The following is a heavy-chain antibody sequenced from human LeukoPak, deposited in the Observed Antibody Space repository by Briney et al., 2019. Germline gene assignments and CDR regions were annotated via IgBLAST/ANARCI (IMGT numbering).Heavy chain of an antibody. Sequence: GASVKVSCKASGYTFTSYGISWVRQAPGQGLEWMGWISAYNGNTNYAQKLQGRVTMTTDTSTSTAYVELRSLRSDDTAVYYCARDLLVGSGWAYDAFDIWGQGTMVTVSS. V-gene: IGHV1-18*04. CDR3: ARDLLVGSGWAYDAFDI. CDR2: ISAYNGNT. D-gene: IGHD6-19*01. CDR1: GYTFTSYG. J-gene: IGHJ3*02.